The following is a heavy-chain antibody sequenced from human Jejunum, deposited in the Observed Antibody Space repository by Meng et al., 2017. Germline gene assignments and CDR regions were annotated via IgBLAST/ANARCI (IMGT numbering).Heavy chain of an antibody. CDR3: ARGATGTRPFDY. V-gene: IGHV4-4*02. J-gene: IGHJ4*02. D-gene: IGHD5-12*01. CDR1: GGSITTDW. Sequence: VQLEGSGPGLGKPSGTLSLTCAVSGGSITTDWWNWVRQPPGKGLEWIGEIWHSGASNYNPSLRSRVTISVDKSKNQLSLELASLTAADTAVYYCARGATGTRPFDYWGQGTLVTVSS. CDR2: IWHSGAS.